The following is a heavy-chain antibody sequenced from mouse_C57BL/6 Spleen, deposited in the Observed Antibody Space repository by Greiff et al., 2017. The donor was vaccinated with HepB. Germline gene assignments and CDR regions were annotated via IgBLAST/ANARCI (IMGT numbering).Heavy chain of an antibody. CDR3: TIYDGSY. J-gene: IGHJ3*01. Sequence: VQLKESGAELVRPGASVKLSCTASGFNIKDDYMHWVKQRPEQGLEWIGWIDPENGDTEYASKFQGKATITADTSSNTAYLQLSSLTSEDTAVYYCTIYDGSYWGQGTLVTVSA. CDR1: GFNIKDDY. V-gene: IGHV14-4*01. D-gene: IGHD2-3*01. CDR2: IDPENGDT.